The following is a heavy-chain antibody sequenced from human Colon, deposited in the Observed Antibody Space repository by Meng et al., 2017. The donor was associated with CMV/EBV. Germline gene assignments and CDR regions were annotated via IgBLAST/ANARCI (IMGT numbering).Heavy chain of an antibody. CDR3: ARGLLTRLRPTNWFDP. CDR2: INHKGDT. CDR1: GGSFSGYY. D-gene: IGHD2-15*01. Sequence: SGGSFSGYYGTWIRQTPGKGLEWIGEINHKGDTNYNPSLKSRVTISADTSKNQLSLNLTSVTAADTAVYYCARGLLTRLRPTNWFDPWGQGTLVTVSS. J-gene: IGHJ5*02. V-gene: IGHV4-34*01.